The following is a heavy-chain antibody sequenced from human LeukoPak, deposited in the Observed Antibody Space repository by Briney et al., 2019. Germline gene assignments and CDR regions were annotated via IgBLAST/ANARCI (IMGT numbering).Heavy chain of an antibody. J-gene: IGHJ6*03. CDR3: ASMGYCSSTSCYYYYYMDV. Sequence: ASVKVSCKASGYTFTGYDINWVRQATGQGLEWMGWMNPNSGNTGYAQKFQGRVTMTRNTSISTAYMEPSSLRSEDTAVYYCASMGYCSSTSCYYYYYMDVWGKGTTVTVSS. D-gene: IGHD2-2*01. CDR1: GYTFTGYD. CDR2: MNPNSGNT. V-gene: IGHV1-8*01.